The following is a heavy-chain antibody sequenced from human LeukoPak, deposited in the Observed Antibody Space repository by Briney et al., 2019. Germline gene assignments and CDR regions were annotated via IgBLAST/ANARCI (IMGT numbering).Heavy chain of an antibody. J-gene: IGHJ4*02. CDR1: GGSISSSSYY. CDR3: ARGPGPMRI. D-gene: IGHD2-15*01. Sequence: PSETLSLTCTVSGGSISSSSYYWGWIRQPPGKGLEWIGSIYYSGSTYYNPSLKSRVTISVDTSKNQFSLKLSSVTAADTAVYYCARGPGPMRIWGQGTLVTVSS. CDR2: IYYSGST. V-gene: IGHV4-39*07.